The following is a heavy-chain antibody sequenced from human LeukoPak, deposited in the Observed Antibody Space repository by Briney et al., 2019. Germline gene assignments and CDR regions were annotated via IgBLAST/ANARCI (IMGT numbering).Heavy chain of an antibody. V-gene: IGHV4-59*01. CDR2: IYYSGST. D-gene: IGHD3-22*01. CDR3: ARGHSYYDSSGYYYGSGYFDY. CDR1: GGSMSTYY. J-gene: IGHJ4*02. Sequence: PSETLSLTCTVSGGSMSTYYWSWIRQPPGKGLEWIGYIYYSGSTNYNPSLKSRVIISVDTSKNQFSLKLSSVTAADTAVYSCARGHSYYDSSGYYYGSGYFDYWGQGTLVTVSS.